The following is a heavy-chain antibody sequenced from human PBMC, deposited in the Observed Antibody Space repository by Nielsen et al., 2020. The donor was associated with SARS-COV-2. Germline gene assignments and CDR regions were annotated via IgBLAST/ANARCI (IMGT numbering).Heavy chain of an antibody. J-gene: IGHJ3*02. Sequence: GGSLRLSCAASGFTFSSYGMHWVRQAPGKGLEWVAVIWYDGSNKYYADSVKGRFTISRDNSKNTLYLQMNSLRAEDTAVYYCCSSSSPRDAFDIWGQGTMVTVSS. CDR2: IWYDGSNK. D-gene: IGHD6-13*01. CDR3: CSSSSPRDAFDI. V-gene: IGHV3-33*01. CDR1: GFTFSSYG.